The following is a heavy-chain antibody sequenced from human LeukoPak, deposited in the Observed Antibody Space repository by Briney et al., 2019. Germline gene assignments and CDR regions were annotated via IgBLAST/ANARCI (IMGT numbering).Heavy chain of an antibody. Sequence: SETLSLTCAVYGGSFSGYYWSWIRQPPGKGLEWIGEINHSGSTNYNPSLKSRVTISVDTSKNHFSLKLTSVTSADTAVYYCARLANYVPVYWGQGTLVIVSS. D-gene: IGHD1-7*01. CDR1: GGSFSGYY. J-gene: IGHJ4*02. CDR3: ARLANYVPVY. V-gene: IGHV4-34*01. CDR2: INHSGST.